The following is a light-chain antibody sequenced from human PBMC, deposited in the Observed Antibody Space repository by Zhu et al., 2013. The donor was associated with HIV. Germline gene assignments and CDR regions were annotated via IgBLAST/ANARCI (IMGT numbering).Light chain of an antibody. CDR1: SSNIGKNY. CDR3: GTWDSSLSVGI. Sequence: QSVLTQPPSMSAAPGQKVTISCSGSSSNIGKNYVSWYQQLPGTAPKLLIYDNDKRPSGIPDRFSGSKSGTSATLGITGLQTGDEADYYCGTWDSSLSVGIFGGGTKLTVL. J-gene: IGLJ2*01. V-gene: IGLV1-51*01. CDR2: DND.